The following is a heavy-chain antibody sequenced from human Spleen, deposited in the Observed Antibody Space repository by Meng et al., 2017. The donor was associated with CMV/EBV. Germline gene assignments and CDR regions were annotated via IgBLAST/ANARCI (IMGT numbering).Heavy chain of an antibody. CDR1: GGSLSGYY. V-gene: IGHV4-34*01. J-gene: IGHJ6*02. CDR3: ARRESHYGMDV. CDR2: INHSGST. Sequence: SETLSLTCCVYGGSLSGYYWSWIRQPPGKGLEWIGEINHSGSTNYNPSLKSRITISVDTSKNQFSLKLSSVTAADTAVYYCARRESHYGMDVWGQGTTVTVSS.